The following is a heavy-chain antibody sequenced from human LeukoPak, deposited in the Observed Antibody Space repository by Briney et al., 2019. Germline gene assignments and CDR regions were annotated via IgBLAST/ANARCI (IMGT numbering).Heavy chain of an antibody. CDR1: GFTFSNYA. V-gene: IGHV3-21*01. D-gene: IGHD2-15*01. J-gene: IGHJ4*02. CDR2: IGGRSTDI. CDR3: ARDVGWWVY. Sequence: GGSLRLSCAASGFTFSNYAMNWVRQAPGKGLEWVSSIGGRSTDIYYADSVKGRFTISRDNAKNSLYLQMNSLRAEDTAVYYCARDVGWWVYRGQGTLVTVSS.